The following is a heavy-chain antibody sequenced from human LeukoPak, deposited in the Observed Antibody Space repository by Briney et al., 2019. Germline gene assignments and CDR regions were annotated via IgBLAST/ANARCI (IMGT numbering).Heavy chain of an antibody. J-gene: IGHJ4*02. V-gene: IGHV3-7*01. CDR3: ARLGSSWDFFDF. CDR1: GFTLSAYW. CDR2: IKQDAGEI. Sequence: GGSLRLSCAASGFTLSAYWMSWVRQLPGKGLQWVANIKQDAGEIRYVDSVKGRFTISRDNAKNSVYLQMNSLRAEDTGVYYCARLGSSWDFFDFWGQGTLVTVS. D-gene: IGHD6-13*01.